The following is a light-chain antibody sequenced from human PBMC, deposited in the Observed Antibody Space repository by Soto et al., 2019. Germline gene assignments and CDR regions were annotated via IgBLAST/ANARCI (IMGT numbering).Light chain of an antibody. J-gene: IGKJ5*01. CDR2: DAS. CDR1: QSVRRY. CDR3: QQRSDWPIT. Sequence: EIVLTQSPATLSLSPGERATLSCRASQSVRRYLAWFQQKPGQPPRLLIYDASKRATGIPARFSGSGSGTDFTLTISSLEPEDFAVYYCQQRSDWPITFGQGTRLEIK. V-gene: IGKV3-11*01.